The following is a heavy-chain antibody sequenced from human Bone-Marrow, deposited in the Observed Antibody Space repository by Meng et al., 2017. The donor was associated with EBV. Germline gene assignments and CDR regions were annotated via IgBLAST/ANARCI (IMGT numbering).Heavy chain of an antibody. V-gene: IGHV3-21*01. CDR1: GFTFSSYS. J-gene: IGHJ4*02. Sequence: EVQLVESGGGLVRPGGSLRLSCAASGFTFSSYSMIWVRQAAGKGLAWVSSISSSSSYIYYADSVKGRFTISRDNAKNSLYLQMNSLRAEDTAVYYCARDRAIAVPPTGWGQGTLGTVSA. CDR2: ISSSSSYI. D-gene: IGHD6-19*01. CDR3: ARDRAIAVPPTG.